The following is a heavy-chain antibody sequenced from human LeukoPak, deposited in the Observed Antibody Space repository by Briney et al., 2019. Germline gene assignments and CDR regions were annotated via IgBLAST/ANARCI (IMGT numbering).Heavy chain of an antibody. J-gene: IGHJ3*02. CDR2: INHSGST. V-gene: IGHV4-34*01. Sequence: SETLSLTCAVYGGSFSGYYWSWIRQPPGKGLGWIGEINHSGSTNYNPSLKSRVTISVDTSKNQFSLKLSSVTAADTAVYYCARSPTRAFDIWGQGTMVTVSS. CDR3: ARSPTRAFDI. CDR1: GGSFSGYY.